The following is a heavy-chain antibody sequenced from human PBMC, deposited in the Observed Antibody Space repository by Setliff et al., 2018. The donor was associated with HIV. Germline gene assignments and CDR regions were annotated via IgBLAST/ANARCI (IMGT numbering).Heavy chain of an antibody. D-gene: IGHD3-16*01. J-gene: IGHJ6*03. CDR1: GFTISYYG. CDR3: ARDFLGDGYMDV. Sequence: PGGSLRLSCVASGFTISYYGMHWVRQAPGKGLEWVAALSQDGSDEYYADSVKGRFTISRDNSKNTLYLQMNSLRAEDTAVYYCARDFLGDGYMDVWGKGTTVTVSS. CDR2: LSQDGSDE. V-gene: IGHV3-30*03.